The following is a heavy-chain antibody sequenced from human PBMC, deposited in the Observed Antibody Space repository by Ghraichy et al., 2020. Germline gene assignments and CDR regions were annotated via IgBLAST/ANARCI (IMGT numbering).Heavy chain of an antibody. D-gene: IGHD3-3*01. CDR1: GGSISNENW. J-gene: IGHJ3*02. Sequence: ESLNISCVVSGGSISNENWWSWVRQPPGKGLEWIGEVHHSAGSNYNPSLSSRVTISVDKSQNHLSLKLTYVTAADTAVYFCARSPLGVFGFDIWGQGTMVPVSS. CDR2: VHHSAGS. V-gene: IGHV4-4*01. CDR3: ARSPLGVFGFDI.